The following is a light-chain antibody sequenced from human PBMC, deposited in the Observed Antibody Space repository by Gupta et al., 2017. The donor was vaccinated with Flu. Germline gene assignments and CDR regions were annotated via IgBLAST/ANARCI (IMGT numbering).Light chain of an antibody. CDR3: QQSYSTPLFT. CDR2: SAS. Sequence: DIQITQSPSSLPASVGDRVTITCRASQSISSYLNWYQQKPGKAPKLLIYSASSLQSGVPSRFSGSGSGTDFTLTISSLQPEDFATYYCQQSYSTPLFTFGHGTKVDIK. V-gene: IGKV1-39*01. CDR1: QSISSY. J-gene: IGKJ3*01.